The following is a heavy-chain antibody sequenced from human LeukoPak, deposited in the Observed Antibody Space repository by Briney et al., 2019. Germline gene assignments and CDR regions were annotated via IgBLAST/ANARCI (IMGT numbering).Heavy chain of an antibody. D-gene: IGHD3-3*01. CDR2: IKQDGSEK. CDR1: GFTFSSYW. CDR3: ARGEWHDTLDI. J-gene: IGHJ3*02. V-gene: IGHV3-7*01. Sequence: PGGSLRLSCVASGFTFSSYWMSWVRQAPGKGLEWVANIKQDGSEKYYVDSVKGRFTISRDNAKNSLYLQMNSLRDEDTAVYYCARGEWHDTLDIWGQGTMVTVSS.